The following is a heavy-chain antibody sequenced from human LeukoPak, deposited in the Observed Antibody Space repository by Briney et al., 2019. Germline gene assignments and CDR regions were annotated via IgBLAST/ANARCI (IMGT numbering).Heavy chain of an antibody. CDR1: GGSISSGSYY. V-gene: IGHV4-61*02. CDR3: ARGPSGKGFLERINLRYYYYMDV. J-gene: IGHJ6*03. Sequence: SQTLSLTXTVSGGSISSGSYYWSWIRQPAGKGLEWIGRIYTSGSTNYNPSLQSRVTISVDTSKNQFSLKLCSVTAADTAVYYCARGPSGKGFLERINLRYYYYMDVWGKGTTVTVSS. D-gene: IGHD3-3*01. CDR2: IYTSGST.